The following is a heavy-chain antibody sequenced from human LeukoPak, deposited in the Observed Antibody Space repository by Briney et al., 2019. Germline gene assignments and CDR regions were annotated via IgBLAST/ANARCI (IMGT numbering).Heavy chain of an antibody. CDR2: IRRKGNGGTT. Sequence: GGSLRLSCTAFGFIFGDYGMSWFRQAPGKGLEWVGFIRRKGNGGTTEYAASVKDRFTISRDDSKNIAYLQMNSLKTEDTAVYYCSTSPSPVGYWGQGTLVTVSS. CDR1: GFIFGDYG. V-gene: IGHV3-49*03. J-gene: IGHJ4*02. D-gene: IGHD4-23*01. CDR3: STSPSPVGY.